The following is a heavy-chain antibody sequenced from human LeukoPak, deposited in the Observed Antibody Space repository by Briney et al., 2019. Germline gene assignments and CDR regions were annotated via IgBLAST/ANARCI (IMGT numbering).Heavy chain of an antibody. CDR3: ARDNSVGDIAWWFDP. CDR1: GYTFTADYY. CDR2: INPSGSST. V-gene: IGHV1-46*01. Sequence: ASVKVSCKASGYTFTADYYIHWVRQAPGQGLEWMGLINPSGSSTLYAQKFQGRVTMTRDMSTTTDYMELSSLRSEDTAVYYCARDNSVGDIAWWFDPWGQGTLVTVSS. D-gene: IGHD3-16*02. J-gene: IGHJ5*02.